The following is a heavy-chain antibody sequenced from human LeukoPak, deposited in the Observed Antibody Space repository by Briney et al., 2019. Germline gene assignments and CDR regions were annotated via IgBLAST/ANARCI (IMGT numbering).Heavy chain of an antibody. CDR3: AGGSSSWSNHLDY. CDR1: GGTFSSYA. CDR2: IIPIFGTA. Sequence: EASVKVSCKASGGTFSSYAISWVRQAPGQGLEWMGGIIPIFGTANYAQKFQGRVTITADESTSTAYMELSSLRSEDTAVYYCAGGSSSWSNHLDYWGQGTLVTVSS. J-gene: IGHJ4*02. D-gene: IGHD6-13*01. V-gene: IGHV1-69*13.